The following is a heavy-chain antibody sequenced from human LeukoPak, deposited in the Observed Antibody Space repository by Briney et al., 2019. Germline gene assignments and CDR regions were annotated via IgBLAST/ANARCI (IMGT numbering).Heavy chain of an antibody. D-gene: IGHD3-10*01. CDR3: TTLWFGGSTFVHP. V-gene: IGHV3-15*01. CDR2: IKSETDGGTT. CDR1: GFAFNNAW. Sequence: PGGSLRLSCAASGFAFNNAWTSWVRQAPGKGLEWVGRIKSETDGGTTDYAAPVKGRFTISRDDSKNTLYLQMNSLKTEDTAVYYCTTLWFGGSTFVHPWGQEPLVTVSS. J-gene: IGHJ5*02.